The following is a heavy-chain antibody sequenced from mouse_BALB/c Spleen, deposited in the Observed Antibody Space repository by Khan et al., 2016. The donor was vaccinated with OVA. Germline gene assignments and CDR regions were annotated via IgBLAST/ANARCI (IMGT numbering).Heavy chain of an antibody. D-gene: IGHD3-3*01. V-gene: IGHV3-2*02. CDR1: GYSITSDYA. J-gene: IGHJ2*01. CDR2: IRYSGNT. CDR3: ERRNGGDVDY. Sequence: EVQLVETGPGLVKPSQSLSLTCTVTGYSITSDYAWNWIRQFPGNKLEWMGYIRYSGNTNYNPSLKSRISIPRATSTNQFFLQLNSVTTEDTATDYGERRNGGDVDYWGQGTTLTVAS.